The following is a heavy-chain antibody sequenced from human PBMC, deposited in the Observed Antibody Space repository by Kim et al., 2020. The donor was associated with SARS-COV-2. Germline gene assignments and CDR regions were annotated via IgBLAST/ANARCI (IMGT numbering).Heavy chain of an antibody. CDR3: ARSRYGGYYYGMDV. Sequence: GGSLRLSCAASGFTFSSYAMHWVRQAPGKGLEWVAVISYDGSNKYYPDSVKGRFTISRDNSKNTLYLQMNSLRAEDTAVYYCARSRYGGYYYGMDVWGQG. J-gene: IGHJ6*02. D-gene: IGHD4-17*01. CDR1: GFTFSSYA. CDR2: ISYDGSNK. V-gene: IGHV3-30-3*01.